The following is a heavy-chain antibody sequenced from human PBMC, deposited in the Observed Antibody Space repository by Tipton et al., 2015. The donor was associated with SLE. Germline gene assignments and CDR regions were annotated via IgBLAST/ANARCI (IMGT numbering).Heavy chain of an antibody. CDR2: INHSGST. CDR3: ARHQGGFDY. CDR1: GGSFSGYY. J-gene: IGHJ4*02. Sequence: TLSLTCAVYGGSFSGYYWSWIRQPPGKGLEWIGEINHSGSTYYNPSLKSRVTISVDTSKNQFSLKLSFVTAADTAVYYCARHQGGFDYWGQGTLVTVSS. V-gene: IGHV4-34*01.